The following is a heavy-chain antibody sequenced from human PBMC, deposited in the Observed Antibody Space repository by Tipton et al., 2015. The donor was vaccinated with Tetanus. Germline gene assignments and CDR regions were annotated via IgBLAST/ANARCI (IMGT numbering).Heavy chain of an antibody. CDR3: ARLYSYGSLYWFDP. CDR2: IYYSGST. V-gene: IGHV4-31*03. J-gene: IGHJ5*02. D-gene: IGHD5-18*01. Sequence: TLSLTCTVSGGSVSSGSYYWSWIRQPAGKGLEWIGYIYYSGSTYYNPSLKSRVTISVDTSKNQFSLKLSSVTAADTAVYYCARLYSYGSLYWFDPWGQGTLVTVSS. CDR1: GGSVSSGSYY.